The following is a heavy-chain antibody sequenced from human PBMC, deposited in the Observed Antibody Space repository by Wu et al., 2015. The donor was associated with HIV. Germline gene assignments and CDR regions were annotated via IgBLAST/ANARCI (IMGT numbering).Heavy chain of an antibody. V-gene: IGHV1-2*02. CDR2: INPRRGDT. J-gene: IGHJ4*02. CDR3: ARETQYYYDSSGPFDC. CDR1: YILTSYP. D-gene: IGHD3-22*01. Sequence: LVQSGPAAKRPGASVKVSCKASYILTSYPIGWVRQAPGQGLEWVGWINPRRGDTKFAQKFQGRVAMTRDTSVSTAYMELSSLRSEDTAVYYCARETQYYYDSSGPFDCWGQGTLVSVSS.